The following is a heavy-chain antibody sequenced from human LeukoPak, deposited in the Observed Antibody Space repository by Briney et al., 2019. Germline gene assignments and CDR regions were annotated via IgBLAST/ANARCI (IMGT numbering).Heavy chain of an antibody. Sequence: PSETLSLTCTVSGGSISNYYWSWIRQPAGKGLEWIGRIYSIGSTNYNPSLQSRVTMSVDASKNQFSLKLSSVTAADTAVYYCARGSSGWYSIDYWGQGTLVTVSS. CDR1: GGSISNYY. J-gene: IGHJ4*02. CDR3: ARGSSGWYSIDY. CDR2: IYSIGST. V-gene: IGHV4-4*07. D-gene: IGHD6-19*01.